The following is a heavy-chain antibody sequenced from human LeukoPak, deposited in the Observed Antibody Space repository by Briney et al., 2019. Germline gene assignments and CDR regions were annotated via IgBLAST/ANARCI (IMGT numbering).Heavy chain of an antibody. CDR1: GGTFSSYA. J-gene: IGHJ6*02. CDR3: ASQDCTNGVCYPLFGMDV. CDR2: IIPIFGTA. Sequence: ASVKVSCKASGGTFSSYAISWVRQAPGQGLEWMGGIIPIFGTANYAQKFQGRVTITADESTSTAYMELRSLRSDDTAVYYCASQDCTNGVCYPLFGMDVWGQGTTVTVSS. V-gene: IGHV1-69*13. D-gene: IGHD2-8*01.